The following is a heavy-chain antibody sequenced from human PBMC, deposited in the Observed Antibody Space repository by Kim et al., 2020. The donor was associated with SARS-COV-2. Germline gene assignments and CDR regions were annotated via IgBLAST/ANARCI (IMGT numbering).Heavy chain of an antibody. CDR3: ARKNYFDY. V-gene: IGHV6-1*01. J-gene: IGHJ4*02. Sequence: RGYNGYAESVNSRITINPDTSKNQFSLQLNSVTPEDTAVYYCARKNYFDYWGQGTLVTVSS. CDR2: RGYN.